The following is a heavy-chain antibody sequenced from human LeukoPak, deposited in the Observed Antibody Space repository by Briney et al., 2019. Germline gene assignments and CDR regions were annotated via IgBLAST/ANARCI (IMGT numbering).Heavy chain of an antibody. D-gene: IGHD3-10*01. CDR1: GGSFSGYY. CDR2: MYHSGST. CDR3: ARRRTNLWFGELSYWFDP. V-gene: IGHV4-34*01. J-gene: IGHJ5*02. Sequence: PSETLSLTCAVYGGSFSGYYWGWIRQLPGKGLEWIGTMYHSGSTNYNPSLKSRVTISVDTSKSQFSLKLSSVTAADTAVYYCARRRTNLWFGELSYWFDPWGQGTLVTVSS.